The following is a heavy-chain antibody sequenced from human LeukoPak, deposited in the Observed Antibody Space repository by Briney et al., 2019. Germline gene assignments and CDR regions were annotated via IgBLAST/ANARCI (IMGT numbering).Heavy chain of an antibody. J-gene: IGHJ4*02. CDR1: GGTFSSYA. D-gene: IGHD2-21*02. Sequence: SVKVSCKASGGTFSSYAISWVRQAPGQGLEWMGRIIPILGIANYAQKFQGRVTITADKSTSTAYMELSSLRSEDTAVYYCARESSFGVVTAMRFDYWGQGTLDTVSS. V-gene: IGHV1-69*04. CDR2: IIPILGIA. CDR3: ARESSFGVVTAMRFDY.